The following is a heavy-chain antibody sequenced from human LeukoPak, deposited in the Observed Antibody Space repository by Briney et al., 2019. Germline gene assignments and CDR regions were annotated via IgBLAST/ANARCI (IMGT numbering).Heavy chain of an antibody. CDR3: AKEGTGIHFDY. V-gene: IGHV3-74*01. CDR2: IKGDGSST. J-gene: IGHJ4*02. D-gene: IGHD1-1*01. Sequence: GGSLRLSCAASGFTFSSYWMNWVRQAPGKGLVWVSRIKGDGSSTSYADSVKGRFTISRDNAKNTLYLQMNSLRAEDTAVYYCAKEGTGIHFDYWGQGTLVTVSS. CDR1: GFTFSSYW.